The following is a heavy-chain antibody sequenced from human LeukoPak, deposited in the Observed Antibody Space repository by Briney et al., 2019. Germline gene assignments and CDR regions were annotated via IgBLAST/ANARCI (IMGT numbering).Heavy chain of an antibody. D-gene: IGHD1-26*01. V-gene: IGHV1-2*02. CDR1: GYTFTGYY. Sequence: ASVKVSCKASGYTFTGYYMHWVRQAPGQGLEWMGWINPNSGGTNYAQKFQGRVTMTRDTSISTAYMELSRLRSDDTAVYYCARVSGSYFQAFDIWGQGTMVTVYS. CDR2: INPNSGGT. J-gene: IGHJ3*02. CDR3: ARVSGSYFQAFDI.